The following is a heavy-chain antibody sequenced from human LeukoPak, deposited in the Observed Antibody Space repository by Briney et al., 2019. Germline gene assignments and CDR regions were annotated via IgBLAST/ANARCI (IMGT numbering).Heavy chain of an antibody. J-gene: IGHJ4*02. CDR2: IGAGSAYT. CDR3: VQDFWATTGY. D-gene: IGHD4-17*01. Sequence: GGSLRLSCAASGFRFSIHGMSWVRRAPGKGLEWVSAIGAGSAYTEYADSVKGRFTISRDDSKNTLLLQMYSLRAEDTAVYYCVQDFWATTGYWGQGTLVTVSS. CDR1: GFRFSIHG. V-gene: IGHV3-23*01.